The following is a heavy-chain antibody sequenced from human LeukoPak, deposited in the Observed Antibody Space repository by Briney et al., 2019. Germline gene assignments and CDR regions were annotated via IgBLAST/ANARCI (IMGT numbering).Heavy chain of an antibody. J-gene: IGHJ4*02. Sequence: GGSLRLSCAASGFSFNDYALHWLRQAPGKGLEWVAFIRYDGSNKYYADSVKGRFTISRDNSKNTLYLQMNSLRAEDTAVYYCARDIYGGNSGDYWGQGTLVTVSS. V-gene: IGHV3-30*02. CDR2: IRYDGSNK. CDR3: ARDIYGGNSGDY. CDR1: GFSFNDYA. D-gene: IGHD4-23*01.